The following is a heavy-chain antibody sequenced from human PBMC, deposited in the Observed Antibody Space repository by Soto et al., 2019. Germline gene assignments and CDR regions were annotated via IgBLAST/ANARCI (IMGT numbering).Heavy chain of an antibody. Sequence: QLVQSGTEVKEPGASVRVSCKASGYIFSNYHMHWVRQAPGQELEWMAIITPTGETTIYAQKFQGRITVTRDTSASTLYMHLSSLTSDDTAMYYCVREYEVGCGSYPLWGQGTLVTVSS. CDR1: GYIFSNYH. CDR2: ITPTGETT. CDR3: VREYEVGCGSYPL. V-gene: IGHV1-46*03. J-gene: IGHJ4*02. D-gene: IGHD1-26*01.